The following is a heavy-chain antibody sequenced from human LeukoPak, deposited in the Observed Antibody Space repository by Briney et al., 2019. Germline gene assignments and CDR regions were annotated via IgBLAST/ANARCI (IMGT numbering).Heavy chain of an antibody. V-gene: IGHV1-69*05. CDR1: GGTFSSYA. J-gene: IGHJ4*02. Sequence: GASVKVSCKASGGTFSSYAISWVRQAPGQGLEWMGRIIPIFDTANYAQKFQGRVTITTDESTSTAYMELSSLRSEDTAVYYCARDYGGNSHTIDYYFDYWGQGTLVTVSS. CDR2: IIPIFDTA. D-gene: IGHD4-23*01. CDR3: ARDYGGNSHTIDYYFDY.